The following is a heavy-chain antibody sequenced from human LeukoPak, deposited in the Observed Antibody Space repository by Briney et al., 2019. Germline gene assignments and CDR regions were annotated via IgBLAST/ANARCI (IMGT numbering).Heavy chain of an antibody. CDR1: GGSISSHY. D-gene: IGHD6-19*01. CDR2: IYYSGST. V-gene: IGHV4-59*11. CDR3: ARAARAVAARENWFDP. J-gene: IGHJ5*02. Sequence: SETLSLTCTVSGGSISSHYWSWIRQPPGKGLEWIGYIYYSGSTNYNPSLKSRVTISVDTSKNQFSLKLSSVTAADTAVYYCARAARAVAARENWFDPWGQGTLVSLSS.